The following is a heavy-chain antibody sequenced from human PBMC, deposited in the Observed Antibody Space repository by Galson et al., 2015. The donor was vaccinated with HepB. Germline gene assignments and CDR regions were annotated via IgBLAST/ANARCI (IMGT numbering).Heavy chain of an antibody. D-gene: IGHD3-22*01. CDR1: GFSLSTDVVG. J-gene: IGHJ4*02. V-gene: IGHV2-5*01. CDR3: AHRRTYYYSSGCYHY. CDR2: IFWNDDK. Sequence: PALVKPTQTLTLTCTFSGFSLSTDVVGVGWIRQPPGKALEWLALIFWNDDKRYSPSLKSRLTITKDTSKNQVVLTMANMDPVDTATYYCAHRRTYYYSSGCYHYWGQGTLVTVSS.